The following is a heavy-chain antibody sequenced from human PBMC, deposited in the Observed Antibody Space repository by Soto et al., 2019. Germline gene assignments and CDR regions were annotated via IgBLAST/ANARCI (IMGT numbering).Heavy chain of an antibody. CDR2: ISSAGSSS. J-gene: IGHJ5*02. D-gene: IGHD6-19*01. CDR3: AKPRSTFQCPPFAP. V-gene: IGHV3-30*18. Sequence: QVKLVESGGGVVQSGGSRRLSCEASGFRFSSYSIHWVGQAPGKGLEWVAVISSAGSSSVFGDSVKGRFAISRDNSRKKTFCRKMNNLRSVDTAVYNCAKPRSTFQCPPFAPWGHGPLVSGSS. CDR1: GFRFSSYS.